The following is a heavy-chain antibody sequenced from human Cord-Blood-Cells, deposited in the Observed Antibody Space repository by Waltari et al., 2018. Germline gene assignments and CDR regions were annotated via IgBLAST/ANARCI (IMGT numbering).Heavy chain of an antibody. D-gene: IGHD6-13*01. CDR3: ATGSSWPKKGFDY. CDR2: INHSGST. Sequence: QVQLQQWGAGLLKPSETLYLTCAVYGGSFSGYYWSWIRQPPGKGLEWSGEINHSGSTNYNPSLKSRVTISVDTSKTQFSLKLSSVTAADTAVYYCATGSSWPKKGFDYWGQGTLVTVSS. J-gene: IGHJ4*02. V-gene: IGHV4-34*01. CDR1: GGSFSGYY.